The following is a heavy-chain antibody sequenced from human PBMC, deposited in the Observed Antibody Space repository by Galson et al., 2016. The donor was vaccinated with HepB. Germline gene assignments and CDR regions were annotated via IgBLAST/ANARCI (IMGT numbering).Heavy chain of an antibody. CDR1: GGTFSNYS. J-gene: IGHJ6*04. Sequence: SVKVSCKASGGTFSNYSISWVRQAPGQGLEWMGRIVPILNIAHYAQKFQDRVTITADKSATTAYMELSSLRSEDKAVYYCAGTMFQRVGMDVWGKGTTVTVSS. CDR3: AGTMFQRVGMDV. CDR2: IVPILNIA. D-gene: IGHD3-10*01. V-gene: IGHV1-69*02.